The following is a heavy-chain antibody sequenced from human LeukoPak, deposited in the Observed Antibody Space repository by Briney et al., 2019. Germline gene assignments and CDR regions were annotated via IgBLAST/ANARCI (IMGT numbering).Heavy chain of an antibody. D-gene: IGHD3-3*01. Sequence: PGGSLRPSYAASGSTFSSHEMNCVRQPPGKWLEWDSYSGSSGSAMYYADSVKGRFTISRVNAKNSLYLQMNSLRAEDTAVYYCARQYYDFWLSADYWGQGTLVTVSS. CDR2: SGSSGSAM. J-gene: IGHJ4*02. CDR3: ARQYYDFWLSADY. V-gene: IGHV3-48*03. CDR1: GSTFSSHE.